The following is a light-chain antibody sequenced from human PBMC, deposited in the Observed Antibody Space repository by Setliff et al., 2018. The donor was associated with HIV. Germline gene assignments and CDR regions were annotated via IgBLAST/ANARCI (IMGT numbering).Light chain of an antibody. CDR2: DAS. J-gene: IGKJ5*01. CDR1: ESVSDS. V-gene: IGKV3-11*01. CDR3: QENSHWPPSIT. Sequence: ETVLTQSPATLSLSPGERVTLSCRASESVSDSLAWYQQRPGQAPRLLIYDASKRATGIPGRFSGGGSETDFTLTISSLEPEDFAVYYCQENSHWPPSITFGQGTRLEIK.